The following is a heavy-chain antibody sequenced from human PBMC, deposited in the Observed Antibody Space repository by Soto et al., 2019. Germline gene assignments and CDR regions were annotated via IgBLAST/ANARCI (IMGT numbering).Heavy chain of an antibody. J-gene: IGHJ6*02. CDR3: ARPGDAYGLDV. D-gene: IGHD2-21*02. Sequence: LSLTFSVSGASITRSSYYWAWIRQPPGKGLEWIASIHSLSGSTYYDPSLKGRVLISVDTSKNHFSLNLSSVTAADTAVYYCARPGDAYGLDVWGQGTTVTVSS. CDR2: IHSLSGST. CDR1: GASITRSSYY. V-gene: IGHV4-39*01.